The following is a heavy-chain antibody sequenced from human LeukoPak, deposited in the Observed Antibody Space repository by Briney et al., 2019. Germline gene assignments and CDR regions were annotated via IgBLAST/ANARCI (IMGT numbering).Heavy chain of an antibody. CDR3: ARAPDDLLRGRAFDI. D-gene: IGHD1-1*01. J-gene: IGHJ3*02. CDR1: GDSVSSKSAA. Sequence: SSQTLSLTCAISGDSVSSKSAAWNWIRQSPSRGLEWLGRTYLRSSWIYEYALSVRSRINLSPDTSKNQFSLQLNSVNAEDTAVYFCARAPDDLLRGRAFDIWGQGILVTVSS. V-gene: IGHV6-1*01. CDR2: TYLRSSWIY.